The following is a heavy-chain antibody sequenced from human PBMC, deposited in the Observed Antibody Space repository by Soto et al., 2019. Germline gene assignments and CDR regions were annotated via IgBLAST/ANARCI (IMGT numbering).Heavy chain of an antibody. D-gene: IGHD1-26*01. Sequence: ASVKVSCKASGYTFTNYDINWVRQAPGQGLEWLGWMTPNGGNTGYAQKFQGRVTLTRDTSISTAYMELSSLRSEDTAVYYCARNTYKVGDFHLWGQGTLVTVSS. CDR2: MTPNGGNT. J-gene: IGHJ4*02. CDR1: GYTFTNYD. CDR3: ARNTYKVGDFHL. V-gene: IGHV1-8*01.